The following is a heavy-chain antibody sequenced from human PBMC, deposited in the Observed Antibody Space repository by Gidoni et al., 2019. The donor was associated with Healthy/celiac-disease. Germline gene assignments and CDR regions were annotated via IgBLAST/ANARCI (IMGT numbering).Heavy chain of an antibody. CDR3: ARGSHYDSSGYYPFDY. CDR1: GFLFSSYS. Sequence: EVQLVESGGGLVQPGGSLRLSCEASGFLFSSYSMNWVRQAPGKGLEWVSYISSSSSTIYYADSVKGRFTIARDNAKNSLYLQMNSLRDEDTAVYYCARGSHYDSSGYYPFDYWGQGTLVTVSS. V-gene: IGHV3-48*02. D-gene: IGHD3-22*01. J-gene: IGHJ4*02. CDR2: ISSSSSTI.